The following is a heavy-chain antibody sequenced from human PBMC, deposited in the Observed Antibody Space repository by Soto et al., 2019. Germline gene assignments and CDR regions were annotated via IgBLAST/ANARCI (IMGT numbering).Heavy chain of an antibody. Sequence: QVQLVESGGGVVQPGTSLRLSCAASGFSFSSYDIHWVRQAPGKGLEWVAVIWYDGSNKYYADSVKGRFIISRDNSKNTLYLQMNSLRADDTAVYYCVRGYSSSRDLGYWGQGTLVTVSS. J-gene: IGHJ4*02. D-gene: IGHD6-13*01. V-gene: IGHV3-33*01. CDR1: GFSFSSYD. CDR3: VRGYSSSRDLGY. CDR2: IWYDGSNK.